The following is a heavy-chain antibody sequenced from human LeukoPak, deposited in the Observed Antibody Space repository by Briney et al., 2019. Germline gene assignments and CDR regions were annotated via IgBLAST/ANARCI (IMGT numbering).Heavy chain of an antibody. J-gene: IGHJ4*02. Sequence: ASVKVSCKASGYTFTSYGISWVRQAPGQGLEWMGWISAYNGNTNYAQKLQGRVTMTTDTSTSTAYMELRSPRSDDTAVYYCARDRRAGHVYYYGSGGFDYWGQGTLVTVSS. CDR1: GYTFTSYG. V-gene: IGHV1-18*01. CDR3: ARDRRAGHVYYYGSGGFDY. D-gene: IGHD3-10*01. CDR2: ISAYNGNT.